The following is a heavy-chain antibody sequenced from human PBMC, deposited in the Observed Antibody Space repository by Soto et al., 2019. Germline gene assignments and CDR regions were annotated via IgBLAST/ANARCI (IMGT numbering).Heavy chain of an antibody. D-gene: IGHD5-18*01. J-gene: IGHJ6*02. CDR3: ARCIQQDYYYGMEV. V-gene: IGHV1-18*01. CDR1: GYTFYSHS. CDR2: ISADNGNT. Sequence: QAQLVQSGAEVKKPGASVKVSCKASGYTFYSHSISWVRQAPGQGLEWMGRISADNGNTKYAQKFRGRVTMTTDTSTSTVYMELRNLRSDDTAVYYCARCIQQDYYYGMEVWGQGTTVTVSS.